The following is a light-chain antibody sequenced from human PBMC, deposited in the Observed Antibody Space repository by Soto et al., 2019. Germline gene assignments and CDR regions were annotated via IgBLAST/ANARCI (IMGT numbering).Light chain of an antibody. CDR1: QSVSSSY. J-gene: IGKJ2*01. V-gene: IGKV3-20*01. Sequence: EIVLTQSPGTLSLSPGERATLCCRASQSVSSSYLAWYQQKPGQAPRLLVYGASRRATGIPDRFSGSGSGTDFTLTINRLEPEDFAVFYCQQYGTSPYTFGQGTKLEI. CDR2: GAS. CDR3: QQYGTSPYT.